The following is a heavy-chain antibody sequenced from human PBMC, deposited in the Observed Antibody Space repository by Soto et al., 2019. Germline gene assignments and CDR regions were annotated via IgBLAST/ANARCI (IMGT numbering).Heavy chain of an antibody. J-gene: IGHJ4*02. CDR3: AGTETATIAPYFDY. D-gene: IGHD5-12*01. V-gene: IGHV4-30-2*01. CDR2: IYHSGST. CDR1: GGSISSGGYS. Sequence: PSETLSLTCAVSGGSISSGGYSCSWIRQPPGKGLEWIGCIYHSGSTYYNPYLKSRVTISVDRSKNKFSLKLSTVTAAETDEYYCAGTETATIAPYFDYWGQGTLVTVSS.